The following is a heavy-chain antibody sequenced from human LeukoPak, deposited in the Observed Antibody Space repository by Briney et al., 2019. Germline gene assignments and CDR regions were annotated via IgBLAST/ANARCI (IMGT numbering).Heavy chain of an antibody. D-gene: IGHD6-6*01. Sequence: SETLSLTCTVSGGSISSYYWSWIRQPPGKGLEWIGYIYYSGSTNYNPSLKSRVTISVDTSKNQFSLKLSSVTAADTAVYYCARDLVVPYSSSSEYYYYMDVWGKGTTVTVSS. J-gene: IGHJ6*03. CDR1: GGSISSYY. CDR3: ARDLVVPYSSSSEYYYYMDV. V-gene: IGHV4-59*01. CDR2: IYYSGST.